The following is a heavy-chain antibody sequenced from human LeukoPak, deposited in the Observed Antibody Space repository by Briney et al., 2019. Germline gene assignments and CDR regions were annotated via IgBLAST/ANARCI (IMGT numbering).Heavy chain of an antibody. D-gene: IGHD2-2*01. V-gene: IGHV3-23*01. CDR1: GFTFTNYA. J-gene: IGHJ3*02. Sequence: PGGSLRLSCAASGFTFTNYAMSWVRQAPGKGLEWVSAISSDGGSTYYADSVKGRFTISRDNSKNTLYLQMNSLRAEDTAVYYCAKAHYCSSTSCYAFDIWGQGTMVTVSS. CDR2: ISSDGGST. CDR3: AKAHYCSSTSCYAFDI.